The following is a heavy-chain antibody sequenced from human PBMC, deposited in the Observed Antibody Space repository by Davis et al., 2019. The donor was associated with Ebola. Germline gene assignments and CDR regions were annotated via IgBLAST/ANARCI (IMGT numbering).Heavy chain of an antibody. V-gene: IGHV1-2*02. J-gene: IGHJ6*03. CDR1: GYTFTGYY. CDR3: ASSAPYYYYMDV. CDR2: INPNSGGT. Sequence: ASVTVSCKASGYTFTGYYMHWVRQAPGQGLEWMGWINPNSGGTNYAQKFQGRVTMTRDTSISTAYMELSRLRSDDTAVYYCASSAPYYYYMDVWGKGTTVTVSS.